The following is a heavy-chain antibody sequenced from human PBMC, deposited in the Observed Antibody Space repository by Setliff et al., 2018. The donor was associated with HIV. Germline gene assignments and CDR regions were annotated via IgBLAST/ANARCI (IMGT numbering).Heavy chain of an antibody. Sequence: SGPTLVNPTQTLTLTCTFSGFSLSTSGVGVGWIRQPPGKALEWLAIIYWHGGGRYSPYLKSRLTITKDTSKSQVVLTMTNIDPVDTATYYCAHRPNSGYDLNFDYWGQGIQVTVSS. J-gene: IGHJ4*02. V-gene: IGHV2-5*01. CDR2: IYWHGGG. CDR1: GFSLSTSGVG. D-gene: IGHD5-12*01. CDR3: AHRPNSGYDLNFDY.